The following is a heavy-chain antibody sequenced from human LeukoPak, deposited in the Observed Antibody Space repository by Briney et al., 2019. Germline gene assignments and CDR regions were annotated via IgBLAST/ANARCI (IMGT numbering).Heavy chain of an antibody. CDR3: ARNPHYYDSSGYGYYFDY. CDR1: GGSTSSSSYY. CDR2: IYYSGST. J-gene: IGHJ4*02. Sequence: SETLSLTCTVSGGSTSSSSYYWGWIRQPPGKGLEWIGSIYYSGSTYYNPSLKSRVTISVDTSKNQFSLKLSSVTAADTAVYYCARNPHYYDSSGYGYYFDYWGQGTLVTVSS. V-gene: IGHV4-39*07. D-gene: IGHD3-22*01.